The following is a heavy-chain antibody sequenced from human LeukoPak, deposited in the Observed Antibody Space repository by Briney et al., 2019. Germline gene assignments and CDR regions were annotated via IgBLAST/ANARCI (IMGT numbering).Heavy chain of an antibody. V-gene: IGHV3-7*02. CDR2: IKEDGSRK. CDR1: GFTFSSHW. D-gene: IGHD6-6*01. J-gene: IGHJ1*01. CDR3: ATLDSSREYFQH. Sequence: PGGSLRLSCAASGFTFSSHWMSWVRQAPGKGLEWVANIKEDGSRKYYVDSVKGRFTISRDNAKNSLYLQMNSLRAEVTAVYYCATLDSSREYFQHWGQGTLVTVSS.